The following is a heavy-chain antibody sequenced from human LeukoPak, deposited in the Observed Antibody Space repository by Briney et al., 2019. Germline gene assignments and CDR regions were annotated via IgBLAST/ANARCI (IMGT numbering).Heavy chain of an antibody. CDR1: GFTFSSYG. D-gene: IGHD1-7*01. V-gene: IGHV4-4*02. CDR3: ARLEGELRVNYYYGMDV. CDR2: ICHSGST. Sequence: GSLRLSCAASGFTFSSYGMHWVRQAPGKGLEWIGEICHSGSTNYNPSLKSRVTISVDKSKNQFSLKLSSVTAADTAVYYCARLEGELRVNYYYGMDVWGQGTTVTVSS. J-gene: IGHJ6*02.